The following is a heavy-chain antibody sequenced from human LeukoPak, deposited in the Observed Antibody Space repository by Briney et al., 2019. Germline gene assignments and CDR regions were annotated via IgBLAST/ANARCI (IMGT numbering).Heavy chain of an antibody. Sequence: SETPSLTCTVSSGSISSYYWSWIRQPAGKGLEWIGRIYTSGSTNHNPSLKSRVTMSVDTSKNQFSLKLSSVTAADTAVYYCARESHCSSTTCYSPGVDYWGQGTLVTVSS. CDR2: IYTSGST. D-gene: IGHD2-2*01. V-gene: IGHV4-4*07. CDR1: SGSISSYY. CDR3: ARESHCSSTTCYSPGVDY. J-gene: IGHJ4*02.